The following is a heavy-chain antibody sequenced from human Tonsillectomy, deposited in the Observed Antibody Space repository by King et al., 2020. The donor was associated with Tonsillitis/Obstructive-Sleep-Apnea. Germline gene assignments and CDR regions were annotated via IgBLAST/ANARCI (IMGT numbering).Heavy chain of an antibody. V-gene: IGHV4-34*01. Sequence: QVQLQQWGAGLLKPSETLSLTCAVYGGSFSGYYWSWIRQPPGKGLEWIGEINQSGSADYNPSLKSRVTISVDTSKNQFSLNLSSVTAADTAVYYCARRRWYGPACWGQGSLVTVSA. J-gene: IGHJ4*02. CDR2: INQSGSA. CDR3: ARRRWYGPAC. CDR1: GGSFSGYY. D-gene: IGHD6-13*01.